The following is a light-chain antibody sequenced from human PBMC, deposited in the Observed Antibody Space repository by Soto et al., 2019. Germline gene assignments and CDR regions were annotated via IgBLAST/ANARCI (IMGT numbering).Light chain of an antibody. CDR2: DAS. J-gene: IGKJ3*01. CDR1: QDISKY. Sequence: DIQMTQSPSSLSASVGDRVTITCQASQDISKYLNWYQQKPGKAPKLLIYDASNLEAGVPSRFSGTGSGTFYTLTISSLHPDDFAAYHCQQYDSIPFTFGPGN. V-gene: IGKV1-33*01. CDR3: QQYDSIPFT.